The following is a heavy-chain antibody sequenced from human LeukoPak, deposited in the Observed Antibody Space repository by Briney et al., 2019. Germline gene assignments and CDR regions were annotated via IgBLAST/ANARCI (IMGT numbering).Heavy chain of an antibody. CDR3: ARDLYYDSSPFFDY. V-gene: IGHV3-33*08. CDR1: GFTFSTYS. Sequence: GKSLRLSCAASGFTFSTYSMNWVRQAPGKGLEWVAVIWYDGSNKYYADSVKGRFTISRDNSKNTLYLQMNSLRAEDTAVYYCARDLYYDSSPFFDYWGQGTLVTVSS. CDR2: IWYDGSNK. D-gene: IGHD3-22*01. J-gene: IGHJ4*02.